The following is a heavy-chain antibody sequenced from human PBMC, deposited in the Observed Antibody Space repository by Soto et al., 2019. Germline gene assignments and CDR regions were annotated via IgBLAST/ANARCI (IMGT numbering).Heavy chain of an antibody. CDR2: IIPILGIA. J-gene: IGHJ4*02. Sequence: ASVKVSCKASGGTFSSYTISWVRQAPGQGLEWMGRIIPILGIANYAQKFQGRVTITADKSTSTAYMELSSLRSEDMAVYYCASSAEESDILTDYYAYWSQGTLVTVSS. V-gene: IGHV1-69*02. CDR1: GGTFSSYT. D-gene: IGHD3-9*01. CDR3: ASSAEESDILTDYYAY.